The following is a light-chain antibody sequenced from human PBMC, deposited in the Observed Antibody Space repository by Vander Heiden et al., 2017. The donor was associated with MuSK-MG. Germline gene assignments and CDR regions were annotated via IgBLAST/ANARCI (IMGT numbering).Light chain of an antibody. V-gene: IGLV4-69*01. CDR3: QTWGTGHVV. CDR1: SGHSSYA. CDR2: INSDGSH. J-gene: IGLJ2*01. Sequence: QLVVTQSPSASAPLGASVKLTCTLSSGHSSYAIAWHQQQPETGPRYLMKINSDGSHSKGDGIPDRFSGSSSGAERYLTISSLQSEDEADYYCQTWGTGHVVFGGGTKLTVL.